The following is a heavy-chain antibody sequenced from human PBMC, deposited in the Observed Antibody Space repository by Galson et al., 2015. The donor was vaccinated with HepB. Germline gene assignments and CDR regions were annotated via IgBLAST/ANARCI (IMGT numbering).Heavy chain of an antibody. D-gene: IGHD3-22*01. CDR3: ARDTYYEVVIAHNAFDI. Sequence: SVKVSCKASGYTFSTYSITWVRQAPGQGLEWMGWISAYNGKTNYTQEVQGRVTMTTDTSTSTAYMELRSLRSDDTAMYFCARDTYYEVVIAHNAFDIWGQGTMVTVSS. V-gene: IGHV1-18*01. CDR1: GYTFSTYS. J-gene: IGHJ3*02. CDR2: ISAYNGKT.